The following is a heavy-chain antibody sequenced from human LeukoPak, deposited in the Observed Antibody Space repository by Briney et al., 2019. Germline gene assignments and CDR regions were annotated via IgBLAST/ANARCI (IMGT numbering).Heavy chain of an antibody. CDR1: GITFSNYG. CDR3: GKGPGYSVYDNLPHH. Sequence: PGGSLRLSCAASGITFSNYGMHWARQAPGKGLEWVAVISDDGGNLHYADSVKGRFTISRDNSKNILILHMNSLRAEDTAVYYCGKGPGYSVYDNLPHHWGQGTLVTVSS. J-gene: IGHJ5*02. CDR2: ISDDGGNL. D-gene: IGHD5/OR15-5a*01. V-gene: IGHV3-30*18.